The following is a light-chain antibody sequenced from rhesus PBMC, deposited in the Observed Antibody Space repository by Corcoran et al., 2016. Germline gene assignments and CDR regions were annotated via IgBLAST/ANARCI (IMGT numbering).Light chain of an antibody. CDR1: ENVNNY. J-gene: IGKJ4*01. V-gene: IGKV1-74*01. Sequence: DIQMTQSPSSLSASVGDRVTITCRASENVNNYLNWYQQQPGKAPKLLIYKASTLQSGVPSRFSGSGSGADYTFTISSLQPEDVATYYCQQGYGTPLTFGGGTKVELK. CDR3: QQGYGTPLT. CDR2: KAS.